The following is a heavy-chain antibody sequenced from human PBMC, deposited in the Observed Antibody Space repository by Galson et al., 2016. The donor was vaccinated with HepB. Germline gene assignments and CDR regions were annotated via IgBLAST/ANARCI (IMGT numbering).Heavy chain of an antibody. CDR1: GGSIGSYH. Sequence: ETLSLTCTVSGGSIGSYHWCWIRQSPGKGLEWIGYVYFSGTTNSNPSLKSRVTMSLDTSKTQFSLRLNSVTAADTAVYYCARGVAPYNSGWPPGDFYFDHWGQGLLVTVSS. J-gene: IGHJ4*02. V-gene: IGHV4-59*01. CDR2: VYFSGTT. CDR3: ARGVAPYNSGWPPGDFYFDH. D-gene: IGHD6-19*01.